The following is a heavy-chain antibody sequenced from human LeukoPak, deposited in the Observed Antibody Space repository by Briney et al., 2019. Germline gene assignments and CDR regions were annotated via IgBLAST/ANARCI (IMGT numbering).Heavy chain of an antibody. J-gene: IGHJ4*02. D-gene: IGHD1-26*01. CDR3: AKGGDSGSYYFLDY. V-gene: IGHV3-33*06. CDR1: GFTXXSYG. Sequence: XAASGFTXXSYGMHWVRQAPGKGLEWVAVIWYDGSNKYYADSVKGRFTISRDNSKNTLYLQMNSLRAGDTAVYYCAKGGDSGSYYFLDYWGQGTLVTVSS. CDR2: IWYDGSNK.